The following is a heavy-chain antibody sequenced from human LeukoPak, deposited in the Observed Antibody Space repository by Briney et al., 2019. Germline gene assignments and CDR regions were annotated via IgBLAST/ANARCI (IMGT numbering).Heavy chain of an antibody. D-gene: IGHD5-12*01. CDR3: ARVSGYDWESFYNY. CDR2: IYYSGST. J-gene: IGHJ4*02. V-gene: IGHV4-59*01. Sequence: SETLSLTCTVSGGSISSYYWSWIRQPPGKGLEWIGYIYYSGSTNYNSSLKSRVTISVDTSKNQFSLKLSSVTAADTAVYYCARVSGYDWESFYNYWGQGTLVTVSS. CDR1: GGSISSYY.